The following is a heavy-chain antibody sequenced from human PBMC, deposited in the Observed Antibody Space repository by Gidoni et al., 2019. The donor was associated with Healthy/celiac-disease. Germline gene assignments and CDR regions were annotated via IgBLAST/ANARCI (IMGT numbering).Heavy chain of an antibody. CDR3: ARGPAGIGIAVAGIPSEYFQH. D-gene: IGHD6-19*01. CDR1: GGTFSSYA. J-gene: IGHJ1*01. CDR2: IIPIFGTA. V-gene: IGHV1-69*01. Sequence: QVQLVQSGAEVKKPGSSVKVSCKASGGTFSSYALSWVRQAPGQGLEWMGGIIPIFGTANDAKKFQGRVTITADESTSTAYMELSSLRSEDTAVYYCARGPAGIGIAVAGIPSEYFQHWGQGTLVTVSS.